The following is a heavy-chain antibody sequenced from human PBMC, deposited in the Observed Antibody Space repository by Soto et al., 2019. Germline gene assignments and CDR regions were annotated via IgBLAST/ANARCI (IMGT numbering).Heavy chain of an antibody. J-gene: IGHJ6*02. Sequence: SVKACCRAPGYPFTCYYMHLVRQAPGQGLEWMGWINPNSGGTNYSQKFHGWVTMTSDTSISTAYMELSRLRSDDTAVYYCAVDGVAAWYYYYYGIEVWGRGTTVTVSS. D-gene: IGHD6-6*01. CDR2: INPNSGGT. V-gene: IGHV1-2*04. CDR1: GYPFTCYY. CDR3: AVDGVAAWYYYYYGIEV.